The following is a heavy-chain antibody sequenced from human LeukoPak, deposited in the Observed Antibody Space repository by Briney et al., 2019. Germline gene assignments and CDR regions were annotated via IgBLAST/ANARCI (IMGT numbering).Heavy chain of an antibody. Sequence: ASVKVSCKASGYNFISYGISWVRQAPGQGLEWMGWISAYNGDTNYAQKLQGRVTMTTDTSTSTAYMELRSLRSDDTAVYYCARDLQHCGGDCFDDTFDIWGQGTMVTVSS. CDR1: GYNFISYG. CDR3: ARDLQHCGGDCFDDTFDI. D-gene: IGHD2-21*01. V-gene: IGHV1-18*01. J-gene: IGHJ3*02. CDR2: ISAYNGDT.